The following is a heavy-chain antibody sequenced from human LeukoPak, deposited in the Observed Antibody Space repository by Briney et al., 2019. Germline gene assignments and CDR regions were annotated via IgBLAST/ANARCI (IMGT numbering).Heavy chain of an antibody. J-gene: IGHJ4*02. CDR1: GGSISSDDYY. V-gene: IGHV4-61*08. CDR2: IYYSGST. CDR3: ARSIVGATTFDY. D-gene: IGHD1-26*01. Sequence: PSETLSLTCTVSGGSISSDDYYWSWIRQPPGKGLEWIGYIYYSGSTNYNPSLKSRVTISVDTSKNQFSLKLSSVTAADTAVYYCARSIVGATTFDYWGQGTLVTVSS.